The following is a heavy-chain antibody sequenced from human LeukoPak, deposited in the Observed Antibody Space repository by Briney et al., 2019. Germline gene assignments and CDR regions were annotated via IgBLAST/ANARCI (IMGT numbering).Heavy chain of an antibody. J-gene: IGHJ4*02. CDR1: GFTFTSSA. V-gene: IGHV1-58*01. Sequence: ASVKVSCKASGFTFTSSAVQWVRQARGQRLEWIGWIVVGSGNTNYAQKFQERVTITRDMSTSTAYMELSSLRSKDTAVYYCAAGVNVWFGELYRLDYWGQGTLVTVSS. D-gene: IGHD3-10*01. CDR3: AAGVNVWFGELYRLDY. CDR2: IVVGSGNT.